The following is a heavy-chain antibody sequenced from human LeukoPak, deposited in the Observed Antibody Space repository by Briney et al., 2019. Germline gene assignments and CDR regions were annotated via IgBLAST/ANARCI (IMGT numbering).Heavy chain of an antibody. V-gene: IGHV3-64*01. J-gene: IGHJ4*02. CDR1: GFSFSSYA. CDR3: ARPGNAISYGAYYFDY. D-gene: IGHD3-16*01. CDR2: ISSNGGST. Sequence: GGSLRLSCAASGFSFSSYAIHWVRKAPGKGLEYVSAISSNGGSTYYANSVKGRFTISRDNSKNTLYLQMGSLRAEDMAVYYCARPGNAISYGAYYFDYWGQGTLVTVSS.